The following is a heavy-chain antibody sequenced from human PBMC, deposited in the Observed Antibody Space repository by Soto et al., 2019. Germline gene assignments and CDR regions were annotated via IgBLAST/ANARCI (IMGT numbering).Heavy chain of an antibody. CDR1: GFTFSSYG. Sequence: XGSLILSCAASGFTFSSYGMHLVRQAPGKGLEWVAVISYDGSNKYYADSVKGRFTISRDNSKNTLYLQMNSLRAEDTAVYYCAKDGGGSYLGAYYYYGMDVWGQGTTVTVSS. J-gene: IGHJ6*02. CDR3: AKDGGGSYLGAYYYYGMDV. D-gene: IGHD1-26*01. V-gene: IGHV3-30*18. CDR2: ISYDGSNK.